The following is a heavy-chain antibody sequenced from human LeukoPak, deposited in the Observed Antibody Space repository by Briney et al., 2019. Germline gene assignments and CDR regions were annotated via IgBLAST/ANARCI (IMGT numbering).Heavy chain of an antibody. D-gene: IGHD3-22*01. V-gene: IGHV4-59*12. CDR2: IYYSGST. CDR1: GGSISSYY. Sequence: SETLSLTCTVSGGSISSYYWSWIRQPPGKGLEWIGYIYYSGSTNYNPSLKSRVTISVDTSKNQFSLKLSSVTAADTAVYYCAREFADSSGPGGYFDLWGRGTLVTVSS. CDR3: AREFADSSGPGGYFDL. J-gene: IGHJ2*01.